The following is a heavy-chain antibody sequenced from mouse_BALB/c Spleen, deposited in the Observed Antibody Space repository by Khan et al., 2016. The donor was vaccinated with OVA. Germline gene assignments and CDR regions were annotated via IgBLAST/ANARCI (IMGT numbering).Heavy chain of an antibody. CDR1: GYTFTSYW. Sequence: QVQLQQSGAELAKPGASVKMSCKASGYTFTSYWMHWVKQRPGQGLEWIGYINPTSGYTVYNEKFKDKATLSADKSSSTGYMQLSSLTSEDSAVYFCARDRIDYWGQGTTLTVSS. CDR3: ARDRIDY. V-gene: IGHV1-7*01. CDR2: INPTSGYT. J-gene: IGHJ2*01.